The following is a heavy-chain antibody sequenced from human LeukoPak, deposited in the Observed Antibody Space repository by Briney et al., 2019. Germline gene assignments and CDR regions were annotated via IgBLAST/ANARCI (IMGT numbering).Heavy chain of an antibody. V-gene: IGHV3-30*18. CDR3: AKDGGYSYGYYYYYYMDV. CDR2: ISYDGSNK. CDR1: GFTFSSYG. J-gene: IGHJ6*03. D-gene: IGHD5-18*01. Sequence: GGSLRLSCAASGFTFSSYGMHWVRPAPGKGLEWVAVISYDGSNKYYADSVKGRFTISRDNYKNTLYLQMNSLRAEDTAVYYCAKDGGYSYGYYYYYYMDVWGKGTTVTVSS.